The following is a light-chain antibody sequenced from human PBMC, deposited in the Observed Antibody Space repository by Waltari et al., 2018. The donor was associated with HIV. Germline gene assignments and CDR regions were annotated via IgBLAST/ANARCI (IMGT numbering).Light chain of an antibody. V-gene: IGKV3-15*01. J-gene: IGKJ1*01. CDR3: QQYDNWPPWT. Sequence: EIVMTQSPATLSVSPGERVTLSCRASQSIAKNLAWYQQKPGQAPRLLMYGVSTRANGIPARFSGSGSWTEFTLTISSLQSEDLAVYYCQQYDNWPPWTFGQGTKVE. CDR1: QSIAKN. CDR2: GVS.